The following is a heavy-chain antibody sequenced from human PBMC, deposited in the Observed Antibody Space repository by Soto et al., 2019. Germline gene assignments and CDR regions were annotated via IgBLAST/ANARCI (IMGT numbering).Heavy chain of an antibody. J-gene: IGHJ6*03. CDR3: ARVLVVAAMDV. Sequence: GGSLRLSCAASGFTFSSYSMNWVRQAPGKGLEWVSYISSSSSTIYYADSVKGRFTISRDNAKNSLYLQMNSLRAEDTAVYYCARVLVVAAMDVWGKGTKVTVSS. CDR2: ISSSSSTI. D-gene: IGHD2-15*01. V-gene: IGHV3-48*01. CDR1: GFTFSSYS.